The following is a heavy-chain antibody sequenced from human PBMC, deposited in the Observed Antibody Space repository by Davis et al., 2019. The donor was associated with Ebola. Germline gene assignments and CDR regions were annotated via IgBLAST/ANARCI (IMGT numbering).Heavy chain of an antibody. V-gene: IGHV4-59*02. CDR3: ARTRDTAMVKEWGWFDP. J-gene: IGHJ5*02. CDR2: IYYSGST. D-gene: IGHD5-18*01. CDR1: GGSVSHYY. Sequence: MPGGSLRLSCTVSGGSVSHYYWSWIRQPPGKGLEWIGYIYYSGSTNYNPSLKSRVTISVDTSKNQFSLKLGSVTAADTAVYYCARTRDTAMVKEWGWFDPWGQGTLVTVSS.